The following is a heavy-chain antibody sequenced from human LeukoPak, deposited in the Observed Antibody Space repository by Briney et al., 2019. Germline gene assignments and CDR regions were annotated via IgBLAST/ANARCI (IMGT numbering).Heavy chain of an antibody. CDR2: IYYSGST. CDR1: GGSISSSSYY. J-gene: IGHJ4*02. D-gene: IGHD6-13*01. Sequence: SETLSLTCTVSGGSISSSSYYWGWIRQPPGKGLEWIGSIYYSGSTYYNPSLKSRVTISVDTSKNQFSLKLSSVTAADTAVYYCARDGLTSAAGNSDYWGQGTLVTVSS. CDR3: ARDGLTSAAGNSDY. V-gene: IGHV4-39*07.